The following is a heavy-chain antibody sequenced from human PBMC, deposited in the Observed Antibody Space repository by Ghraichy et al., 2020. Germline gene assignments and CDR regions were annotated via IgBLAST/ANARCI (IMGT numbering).Heavy chain of an antibody. CDR1: GFTFSNAW. CDR3: LRDNYGMDV. J-gene: IGHJ6*02. V-gene: IGHV3-15*07. CDR2: IKTKSDGGTT. Sequence: GESLNISCAASGFTFSNAWMNWVRQAPGKGLEWVGRIKTKSDGGTTDYGAAVKGRFTISRDDSQSTLHLQMNSLKTEDTAVYYCLRDNYGMDVWGQGTTVTVSS. D-gene: IGHD3-16*01.